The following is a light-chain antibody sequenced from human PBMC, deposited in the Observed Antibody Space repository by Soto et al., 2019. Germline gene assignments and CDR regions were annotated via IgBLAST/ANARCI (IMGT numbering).Light chain of an antibody. V-gene: IGLV2-11*01. CDR2: DVS. CDR3: CSYAGSYTLYV. Sequence: ALTQPRSVSGSPGQSVTLSCTGTSSDVGGYNYVSWYQQHPGKAPKLMIYDVSKRPSGVPDRFSGSKSGNTASLTISGLQAEDEADYYCCSYAGSYTLYVFGTGTQLTVL. J-gene: IGLJ1*01. CDR1: SSDVGGYNY.